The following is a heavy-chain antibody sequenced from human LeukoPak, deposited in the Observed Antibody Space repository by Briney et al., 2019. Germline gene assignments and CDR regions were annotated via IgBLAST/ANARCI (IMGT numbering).Heavy chain of an antibody. CDR1: GFTFSSYG. J-gene: IGHJ6*02. Sequence: PGRSLRLSCAASGFTFSSYGMHWVRQAPGKGLEWVAVISYDGSNKYYADSVKGRFTISRDNSKNTLYLQMNSLRAEDTAVYYCAKITVTTWDYYYYGMDVWGQGTTVTVSS. CDR2: ISYDGSNK. V-gene: IGHV3-30*18. D-gene: IGHD4-17*01. CDR3: AKITVTTWDYYYYGMDV.